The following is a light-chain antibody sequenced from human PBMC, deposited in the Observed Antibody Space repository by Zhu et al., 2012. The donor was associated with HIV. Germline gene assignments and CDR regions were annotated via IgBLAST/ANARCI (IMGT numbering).Light chain of an antibody. V-gene: IGKV3-20*01. CDR1: QTVTSRY. J-gene: IGKJ1*01. CDR3: QHYSGSPPWT. CDR2: GAS. Sequence: EIVLTQSPDTLSLSPGERATLPCRASQTVTSRYLAWYQQRPGQAPRLLIYGASSRATAIPDRFSGSGSGTDFTLNIDGLEPEDFAVYYCQHYSGSPPWTFGQGTKVEVK.